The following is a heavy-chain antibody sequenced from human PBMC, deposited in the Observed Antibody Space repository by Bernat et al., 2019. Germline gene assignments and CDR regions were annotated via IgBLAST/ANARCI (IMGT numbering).Heavy chain of an antibody. CDR2: ISGDGGST. V-gene: IGHV3-43*02. D-gene: IGHD2-2*01. CDR3: AKVMVGPIVVVPAAMGYYYYGMDV. J-gene: IGHJ6*02. Sequence: EVQLVESGGGVVQPGGSLRLSCAASGFTFDDYAMHWVRQAPGKGLEWVSLISGDGGSTYYADSVKGRFTISRDNSKNSLYLQMNSLRTEDTALYYCAKVMVGPIVVVPAAMGYYYYGMDVWGQGTTVTVSS. CDR1: GFTFDDYA.